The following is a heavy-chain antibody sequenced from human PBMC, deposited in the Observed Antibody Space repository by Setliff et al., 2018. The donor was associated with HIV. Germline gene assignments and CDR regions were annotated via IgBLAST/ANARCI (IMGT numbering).Heavy chain of an antibody. J-gene: IGHJ4*02. CDR1: GGSISNSRYY. Sequence: PSETLSLTCTVSGGSISNSRYYWSWIRQPPGKGLEWIGSIYYSGSTYYNPSLKSRVTISVDTSKNQFFLKLSSVTAADTAVYYCARDQDYFDYWGQGTLVTVSS. V-gene: IGHV4-39*02. CDR2: IYYSGST. CDR3: ARDQDYFDY.